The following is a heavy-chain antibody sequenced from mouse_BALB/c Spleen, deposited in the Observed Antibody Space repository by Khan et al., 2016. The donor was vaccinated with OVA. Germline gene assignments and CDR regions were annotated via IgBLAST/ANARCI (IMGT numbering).Heavy chain of an antibody. CDR3: ARGNLCGMDD. CDR2: ISCYNGST. V-gene: IGHV1S34*01. Sequence: LVKTGASVKISCKASGYSFTGYYIHWVKQSHGKSLEWVGYISCYNGSTRYNQRLWGKATFTLDTSTNTAYLQINSLTSEDSAVYYCARGNLCGMDDWGQGTSVTVPS. D-gene: IGHD2-1*01. J-gene: IGHJ4*01. CDR1: GYSFTGYY.